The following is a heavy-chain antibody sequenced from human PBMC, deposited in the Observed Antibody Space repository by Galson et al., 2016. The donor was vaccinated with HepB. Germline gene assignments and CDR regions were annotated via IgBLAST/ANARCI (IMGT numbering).Heavy chain of an antibody. CDR3: ARSFQAYYFDY. J-gene: IGHJ4*02. V-gene: IGHV5-51*01. Sequence: SGAEVKKPGESLKISCKGSGYRFSGYYIAWVRQMPGKGLEWMGIIYPGDSDTRYSPSFQGQVTISADKSITTAYLQWSSLKASDTAIYYCARSFQAYYFDYWGQGALVTVSS. CDR1: GYRFSGYY. CDR2: IYPGDSDT.